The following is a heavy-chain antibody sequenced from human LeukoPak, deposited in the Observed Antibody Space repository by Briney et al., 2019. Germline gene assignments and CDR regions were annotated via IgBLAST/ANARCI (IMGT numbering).Heavy chain of an antibody. CDR3: AVSWSGYYTSGR. V-gene: IGHV1-69*13. CDR1: GGTFSSYA. Sequence: ASVKVSCKASGGTFSSYAISWVRQAPGQGLEWMGGIIPIFGTANYAQKFQGRVTITADESTSTAYMELSSLRSEDTAVYYCAVSWSGYYTSGRWGQGTLVTVSS. J-gene: IGHJ4*02. CDR2: IIPIFGTA. D-gene: IGHD3-3*01.